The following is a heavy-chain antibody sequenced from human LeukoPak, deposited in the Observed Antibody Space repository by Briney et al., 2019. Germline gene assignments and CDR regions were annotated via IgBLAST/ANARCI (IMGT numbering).Heavy chain of an antibody. J-gene: IGHJ3*02. CDR3: ARLGVAEGSDAFDI. Sequence: PSETLSLTCTVSGGSISSSSYYWGWIRQPPGKGLEWIGSIYYSGSTDYNPSLKSRVTISVDTSKNQFSLKLSSVTAADTAVYYCARLGVAEGSDAFDIWGQGTMVTVSS. CDR1: GGSISSSSYY. D-gene: IGHD2-15*01. V-gene: IGHV4-39*07. CDR2: IYYSGST.